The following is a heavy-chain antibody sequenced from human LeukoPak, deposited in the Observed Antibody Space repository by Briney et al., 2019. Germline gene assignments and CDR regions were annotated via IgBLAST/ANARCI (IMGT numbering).Heavy chain of an antibody. CDR1: GFTLSSYA. J-gene: IGHJ6*02. CDR2: ISSNGGST. D-gene: IGHD2-21*01. V-gene: IGHV3-64*01. CDR3: ARRGLFGSYGMDV. Sequence: GGSVRHLRAASGFTLSSYAMHWVRQAPGKGLEYVSAISSNGGSTYYANSVKGRFTISRDNSKNTLYLQMGSLRAEDMAVYYCARRGLFGSYGMDVSGQGTTVTVSS.